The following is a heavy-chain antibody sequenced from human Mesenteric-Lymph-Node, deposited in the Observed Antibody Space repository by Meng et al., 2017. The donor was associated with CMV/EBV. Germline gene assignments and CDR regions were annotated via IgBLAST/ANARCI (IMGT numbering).Heavy chain of an antibody. D-gene: IGHD3-22*01. CDR1: GFFFRDHW. CDR3: ARALYSSGQNWFDS. V-gene: IGHV3-74*01. J-gene: IGHJ5*01. Sequence: SGFFFRDHWMHWVRQVPGKGLVWVSRINGDGSIINNADSVKGRFTISRDNAKNTLYLQMNSLRVEDTAVYYCARALYSSGQNWFDSWGQGALVTVSS. CDR2: INGDGSII.